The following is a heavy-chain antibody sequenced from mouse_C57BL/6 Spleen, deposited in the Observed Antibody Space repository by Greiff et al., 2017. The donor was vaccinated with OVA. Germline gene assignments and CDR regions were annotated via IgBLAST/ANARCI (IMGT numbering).Heavy chain of an antibody. Sequence: GGGLVQPKGSLKLSCAASGFSFNTYAMNWVRQAPGKGLEWVARIRSKSNNYATYYVDSVKDRFTISRDDSESMLYLQMNNLKTEDTAMYYCVRGDWYFDVWGTGTTVTVSS. CDR2: IRSKSNNYAT. CDR3: VRGDWYFDV. V-gene: IGHV10-1*01. J-gene: IGHJ1*03. CDR1: GFSFNTYA.